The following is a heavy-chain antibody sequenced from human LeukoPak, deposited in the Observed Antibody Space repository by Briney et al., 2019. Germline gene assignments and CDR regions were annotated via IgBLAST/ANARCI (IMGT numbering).Heavy chain of an antibody. Sequence: GGSLRLSCAASGFTFSSYAMSWVRQAPGKGLEWVSAISGSGGSTYYADSVKGRFTISRDNSKTPLYLQMNRLRAEDTAVYYSARGMYGDTPDYCGQGPLATVSS. CDR1: GFTFSSYA. V-gene: IGHV3-23*01. D-gene: IGHD2-8*01. CDR2: ISGSGGST. J-gene: IGHJ4*02. CDR3: ARGMYGDTPDY.